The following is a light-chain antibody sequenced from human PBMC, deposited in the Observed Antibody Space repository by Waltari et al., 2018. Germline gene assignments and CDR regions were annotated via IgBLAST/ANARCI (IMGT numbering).Light chain of an antibody. Sequence: DIQMTQSPSSLSASVGDTVTITCQASQGIGNNLNWYQQKPGKAPKLLIYRASRFQSGIPSRFSGSGSGTDFTLTITSLQPEDFATYYCQQGYNYPRTFGQGTKVEIK. V-gene: IGKV1-NL1*01. CDR1: QGIGNN. CDR2: RAS. CDR3: QQGYNYPRT. J-gene: IGKJ1*01.